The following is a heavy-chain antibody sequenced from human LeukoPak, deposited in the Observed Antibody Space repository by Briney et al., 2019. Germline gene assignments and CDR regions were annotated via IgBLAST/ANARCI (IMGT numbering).Heavy chain of an antibody. Sequence: GSVKVSCKASGYTFTSYDINWVRQATGQGLEWMRWMNPNSGNTGYAQKFQGRVTITRNTSISTAYMELSSLRSEDTAVYYCARDNSVRDEAWWFNPWGQGTLVTVSS. D-gene: IGHD5-24*01. CDR1: GYTFTSYD. CDR2: MNPNSGNT. V-gene: IGHV1-8*03. J-gene: IGHJ5*02. CDR3: ARDNSVRDEAWWFNP.